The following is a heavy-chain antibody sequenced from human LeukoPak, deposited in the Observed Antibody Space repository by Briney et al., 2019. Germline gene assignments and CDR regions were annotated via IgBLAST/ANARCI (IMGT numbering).Heavy chain of an antibody. CDR2: ISSKACGGTT. J-gene: IGHJ4*02. CDR3: TREGQVRDTYYFDY. Sequence: SLRLSFTSSGCIFRDYAMSGFRQAPGKGLEGVGFISSKACGGTTEYAASVKGIFTISRDDSKSIAYLQMNSLKTEDTAVYYCTREGQVRDTYYFDYWGQGTLVTVSS. CDR1: GCIFRDYA. V-gene: IGHV3-49*03. D-gene: IGHD4/OR15-4a*01.